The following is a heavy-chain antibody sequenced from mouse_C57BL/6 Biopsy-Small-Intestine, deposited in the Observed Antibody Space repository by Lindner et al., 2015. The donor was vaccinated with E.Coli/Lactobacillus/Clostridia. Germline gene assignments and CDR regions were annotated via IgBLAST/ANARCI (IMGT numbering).Heavy chain of an antibody. CDR2: ISTYNDNI. J-gene: IGHJ1*01. CDR3: ARDRLSSSWSGSVSYYYGLDV. Sequence: SVKVSCKASGYTFTRYGINWVRQAPGQGLEWLGWISTYNDNIHYAQKFQGRVTMTTDASTSTAYMELRSLTSDDTAVYYCARDRLSSSWSGSVSYYYGLDVWGQGTTVTVSS. CDR1: GYTFTRYG. V-gene: IGHV1-20*01. D-gene: IGHD1-1*01.